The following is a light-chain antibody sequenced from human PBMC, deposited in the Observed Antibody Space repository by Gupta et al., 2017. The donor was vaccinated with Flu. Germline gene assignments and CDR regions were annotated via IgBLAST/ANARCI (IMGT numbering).Light chain of an antibody. Sequence: QSASVQPRSFSGFPGQTVTISCGGAGSDVGTSNYVSWYQQHPGKAPKVRIFDVTRRPSGVPSRGSGSRSGDKAYLTISGLQAEDEADDDCYSYAGYHTWVCGGGTKLTV. CDR2: DVT. V-gene: IGLV2-11*01. J-gene: IGLJ3*02. CDR3: YSYAGYHTWV. CDR1: GSDVGTSNY.